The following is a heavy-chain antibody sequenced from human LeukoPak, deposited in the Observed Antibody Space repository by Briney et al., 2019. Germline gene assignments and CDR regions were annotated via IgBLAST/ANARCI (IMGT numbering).Heavy chain of an antibody. CDR1: GFTVSSNY. CDR2: IYTGGST. J-gene: IGHJ4*02. Sequence: GGSLRLSCAASGFTVSSNYMSWVRQAPGKGLEWVAVIYTGGSTYYADTVKGRFTISRDNSKNTLYLQMNSRRAEDTAVYYCAGDPQYKEYSWGYWGQGTLVTVSS. CDR3: AGDPQYKEYSWGY. V-gene: IGHV3-53*01. D-gene: IGHD5-18*01.